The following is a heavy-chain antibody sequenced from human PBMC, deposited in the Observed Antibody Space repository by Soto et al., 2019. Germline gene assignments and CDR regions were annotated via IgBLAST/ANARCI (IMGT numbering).Heavy chain of an antibody. J-gene: IGHJ4*02. V-gene: IGHV4-34*01. Sequence: QVPLQQWGAGLLKPSETLSLTCAVYGGSFSGYYWSWIRQPPGKGLEWIGEINHSGSTNYNPSLKSRVTISGDTSKNQFSLKLSSGTAADTAVYYCERGFGQQPPDYWGQGTLVTVAS. D-gene: IGHD6-13*01. CDR1: GGSFSGYY. CDR2: INHSGST. CDR3: ERGFGQQPPDY.